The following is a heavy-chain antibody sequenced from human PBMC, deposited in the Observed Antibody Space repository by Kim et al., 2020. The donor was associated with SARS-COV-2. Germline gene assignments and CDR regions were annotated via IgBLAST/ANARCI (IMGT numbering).Heavy chain of an antibody. V-gene: IGHV3-48*02. CDR2: ISSSSNTA. CDR1: GFSFNTYS. Sequence: GGSLRLSCAASGFSFNTYSMGWVRQAPGKGLEWLSYISSSSNTAYYADSVEGRFTISRDNAKNSLYLQMNSLRDEDTALYYCARDFGFCSGATCPTPPRLDDWGQGTLVTVSS. D-gene: IGHD2-15*01. CDR3: ARDFGFCSGATCPTPPRLDD. J-gene: IGHJ4*02.